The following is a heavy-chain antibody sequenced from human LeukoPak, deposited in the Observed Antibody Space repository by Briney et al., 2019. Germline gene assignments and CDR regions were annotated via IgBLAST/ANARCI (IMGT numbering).Heavy chain of an antibody. Sequence: GGSLRLSCAASGFTFNIYGMSWVRQAPGKGLEWVSAISGSGGSTYSADSVKGRFTISRDNSKNTLYLQMNSLRAEDTAVYYCARDLTNLDYWGQGTLVTVSS. CDR2: ISGSGGST. CDR1: GFTFNIYG. V-gene: IGHV3-23*01. CDR3: ARDLTNLDY. J-gene: IGHJ4*02. D-gene: IGHD2-8*01.